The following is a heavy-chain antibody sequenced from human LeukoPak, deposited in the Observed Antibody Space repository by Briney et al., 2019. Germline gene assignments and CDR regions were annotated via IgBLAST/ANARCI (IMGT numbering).Heavy chain of an antibody. V-gene: IGHV3-11*01. CDR1: GGSISSGAYY. Sequence: LSLTCTVSGGSISSGAYYWRWIRQAPGKGLEWVSYISSSGSTIYYADSVKGRFTISRDNAKNSLYLQMNSLRAEDTAVYYCAREGGGSYYGYWGQGTLVTVSS. D-gene: IGHD3-16*01. J-gene: IGHJ4*02. CDR2: ISSSGSTI. CDR3: AREGGGSYYGY.